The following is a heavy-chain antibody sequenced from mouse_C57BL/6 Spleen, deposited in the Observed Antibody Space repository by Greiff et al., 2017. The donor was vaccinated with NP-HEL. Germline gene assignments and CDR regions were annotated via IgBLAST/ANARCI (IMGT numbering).Heavy chain of an antibody. CDR1: GYSITSGYY. J-gene: IGHJ1*03. V-gene: IGHV3-6*01. D-gene: IGHD1-1*01. CDR3: ASPTYGSSYVWYCDV. Sequence: LQESGPGLVKPSQSLSLTCSVTGYSITSGYYWNWIRQFPGNKLEWMGYISYDGSNNYNPSLKNRISITRDTSKNQFFLKLNSVTTEDTATYYCASPTYGSSYVWYCDVWGTRTTVTVSS. CDR2: ISYDGSN.